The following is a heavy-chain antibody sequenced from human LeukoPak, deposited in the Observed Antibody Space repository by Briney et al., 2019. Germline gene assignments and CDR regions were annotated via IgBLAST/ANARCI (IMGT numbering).Heavy chain of an antibody. Sequence: GGSLRLSCAASGFTFSSYAMSWVRQAPGKGLEWVSIISDSGGSTNYADSVKGLFTISRDNSKDTLYLQMNSLRAEDTAVYHCAKADCGSSKCYVRDFWGQGTLVTVSS. CDR3: AKADCGSSKCYVRDF. CDR2: ISDSGGST. CDR1: GFTFSSYA. V-gene: IGHV3-23*01. D-gene: IGHD2-2*01. J-gene: IGHJ4*02.